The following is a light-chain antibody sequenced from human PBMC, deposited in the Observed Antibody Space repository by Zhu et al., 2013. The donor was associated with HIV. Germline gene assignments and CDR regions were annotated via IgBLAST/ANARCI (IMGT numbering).Light chain of an antibody. CDR1: QSVNNN. CDR2: GAS. Sequence: EIVMTQSPDTLSVSPGESATLSCRASQSVNNNVAWYRQRPGQAPSLLMFGASTRARGLPARFRGSGSGTDFTLTISSLQSEDFAIYYCQQYHNWPRTFGQGTKVEIK. V-gene: IGKV3-15*01. CDR3: QQYHNWPRT. J-gene: IGKJ1*01.